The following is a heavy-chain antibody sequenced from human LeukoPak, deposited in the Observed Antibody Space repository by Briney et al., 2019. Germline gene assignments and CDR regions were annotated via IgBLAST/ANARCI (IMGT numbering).Heavy chain of an antibody. D-gene: IGHD4-17*01. J-gene: IGHJ5*02. CDR3: ARVDTVNWFDP. Sequence: VASVKVSCKASGGTFSSYAISWVRQAPGQGLEWMGGIIPIFGTANYAQKFQGRVTITADESTSTAYMELSNLRSEDTAVYYCARVDTVNWFDPWGQGTLVTVSS. V-gene: IGHV1-69*13. CDR1: GGTFSSYA. CDR2: IIPIFGTA.